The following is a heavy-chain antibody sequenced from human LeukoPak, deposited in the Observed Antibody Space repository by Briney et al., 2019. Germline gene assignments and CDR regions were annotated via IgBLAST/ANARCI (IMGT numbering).Heavy chain of an antibody. V-gene: IGHV1-18*01. J-gene: IGHJ4*02. Sequence: ASVKVSCKASGYIFTSYGISWVRQAPGQGLEWMGWISAYNGNTHSAQKLQGRVTMATDTSTSTAYMELRSLRSDDTAVYYCARGFPPRRQYDSSGYYSYYFDYWGQGTLVTVSS. CDR1: GYIFTSYG. CDR2: ISAYNGNT. CDR3: ARGFPPRRQYDSSGYYSYYFDY. D-gene: IGHD3-22*01.